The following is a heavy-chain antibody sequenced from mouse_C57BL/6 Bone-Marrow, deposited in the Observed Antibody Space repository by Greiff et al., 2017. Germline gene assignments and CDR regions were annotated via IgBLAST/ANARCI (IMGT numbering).Heavy chain of an antibody. V-gene: IGHV1-50*01. D-gene: IGHD1-1*01. J-gene: IGHJ2*01. CDR1: GYTFTSYW. CDR3: ARRRITTVADY. Sequence: QVQLQQPGAELVKPGASVKLSCKASGYTFTSYWMQWVKQRPGQGLEWIGEIDPSDSYTNYNQKFKGKATLTVDTSSSTAYMQLSSLTSEDSAVYYCARRRITTVADYWGQGTTLTVSS. CDR2: IDPSDSYT.